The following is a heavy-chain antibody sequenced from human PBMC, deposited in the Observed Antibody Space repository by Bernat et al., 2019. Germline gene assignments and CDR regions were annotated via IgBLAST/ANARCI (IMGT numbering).Heavy chain of an antibody. V-gene: IGHV3-30*18. CDR2: ISYDGSNK. Sequence: QVQLVESGGGVVPPGRSLRLPCAAPGFPFSSYGMRWVRQAPGKGLEWVAVISYDGSNKYYADSVKGRFTISRDNSKNTLYLQMNSLRAEDTAVYYCAKGSIHVRYYYGMDVWGQGTTVTVSS. CDR1: GFPFSSYG. J-gene: IGHJ6*02. D-gene: IGHD2-2*01. CDR3: AKGSIHVRYYYGMDV.